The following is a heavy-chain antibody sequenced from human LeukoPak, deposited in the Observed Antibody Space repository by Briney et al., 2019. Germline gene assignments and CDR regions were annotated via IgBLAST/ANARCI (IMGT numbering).Heavy chain of an antibody. CDR3: AKDEIGAVAGLIDY. CDR1: GFTFSSCG. J-gene: IGHJ4*02. D-gene: IGHD6-19*01. Sequence: GGSLRLSCAASGFTFSSCGMYWVRQAPGKGLEWVALISYDGSNKYYADSVKGRFTISRDNSKNTLYLQMNSLRAEDTAVYYCAKDEIGAVAGLIDYWGQGTLVTVSS. V-gene: IGHV3-30*18. CDR2: ISYDGSNK.